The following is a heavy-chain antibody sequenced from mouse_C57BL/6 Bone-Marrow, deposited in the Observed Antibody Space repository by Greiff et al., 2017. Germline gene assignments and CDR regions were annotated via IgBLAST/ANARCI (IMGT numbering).Heavy chain of an antibody. CDR2: IDPENGDT. CDR1: GFNIKDDY. CDR3: TERYFGV. V-gene: IGHV14-4*01. J-gene: IGHJ1*03. Sequence: EVQLQQSGAELVRPGASVKLSCTASGFNIKDDYMHWVKQRPEQGLEWIGWIDPENGDTEYASKFQGKATITTDPSSNTAYLQLSSLTSEDTAVYYCTERYFGVWGTGTTGPVSS.